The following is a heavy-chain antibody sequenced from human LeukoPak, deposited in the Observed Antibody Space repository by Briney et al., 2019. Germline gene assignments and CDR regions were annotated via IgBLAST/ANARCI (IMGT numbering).Heavy chain of an antibody. CDR2: IIPTFGIA. J-gene: IGHJ6*02. V-gene: IGHV1-69*04. CDR3: ASSTIPLSQRIYYYGMDV. D-gene: IGHD3-3*01. Sequence: GASVKVSCKASGGTFSSYAISWVRQAPGQGLEWMGRIIPTFGIANYAQKFQGRVTITADKSTSTAYMELSSLRSEDTAVYYCASSTIPLSQRIYYYGMDVWGQGTTVTVSS. CDR1: GGTFSSYA.